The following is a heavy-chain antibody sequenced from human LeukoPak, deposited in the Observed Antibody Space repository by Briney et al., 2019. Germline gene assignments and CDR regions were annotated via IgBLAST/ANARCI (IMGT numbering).Heavy chain of an antibody. Sequence: PGGALRLSCSAYGFTFSSYGMHWVRPAQGKGLEGVAVIWYDGSNKYYADSGKGRFTISRDNSKNTLYLQMNRLRAEDTSVYYCARGTTLYDSSGDDFDYWGQGTLVTVSS. J-gene: IGHJ4*02. D-gene: IGHD3-22*01. V-gene: IGHV3-33*01. CDR2: IWYDGSNK. CDR1: GFTFSSYG. CDR3: ARGTTLYDSSGDDFDY.